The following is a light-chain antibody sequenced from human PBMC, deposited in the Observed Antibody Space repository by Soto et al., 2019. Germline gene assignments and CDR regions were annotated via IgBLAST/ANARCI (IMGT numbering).Light chain of an antibody. J-gene: IGKJ1*01. Sequence: EIVLTQSPATLSLSPGERGTLSCRASESVTNYLAWYQQKPGQAPRLLIYNASNRTTGIPDRFSGSGSGTDFTLTISRLEPEDFAVYYCQQYGSSPQWTFGQGTKVDIK. CDR2: NAS. CDR1: ESVTNY. CDR3: QQYGSSPQWT. V-gene: IGKV3-20*01.